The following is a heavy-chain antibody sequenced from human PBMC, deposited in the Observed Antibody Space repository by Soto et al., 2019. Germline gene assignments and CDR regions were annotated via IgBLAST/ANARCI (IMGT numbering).Heavy chain of an antibody. V-gene: IGHV3-64*01. CDR3: ARRIPFGYGMDV. CDR1: GFTFSSYA. D-gene: IGHD2-21*01. CDR2: ITSNGGNT. J-gene: IGHJ6*02. Sequence: EVQLVESGGGLVQPGGSLRLSCAASGFTFSSYAMRWVRQAPGKGLEYVSDITSNGGNTDYASSVKGRFTISRDNSKSTLYLQMGSLRAEDMAVYYCARRIPFGYGMDVWGQGTTVTVSS.